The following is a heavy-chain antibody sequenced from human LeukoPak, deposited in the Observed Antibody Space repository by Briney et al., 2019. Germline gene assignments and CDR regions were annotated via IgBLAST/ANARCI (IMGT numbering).Heavy chain of an antibody. Sequence: GASVKVSCKASGGTFSSYAISWVRQAPGQGLEWMGRIIPILGIANYAQKFQGRVTITADKSTGTAYMELSSLRSEDTAVYYCVNDAFDIWGQGTMVTVSS. CDR2: IIPILGIA. J-gene: IGHJ3*02. V-gene: IGHV1-69*04. CDR1: GGTFSSYA. CDR3: VNDAFDI.